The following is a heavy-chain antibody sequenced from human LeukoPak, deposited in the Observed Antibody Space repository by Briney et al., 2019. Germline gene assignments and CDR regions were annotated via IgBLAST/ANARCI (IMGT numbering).Heavy chain of an antibody. V-gene: IGHV1-18*04. CDR3: ARVRATRPGGYYDILTGENY. J-gene: IGHJ4*02. D-gene: IGHD3-9*01. Sequence: ASVKVSCKASGYTFTDYFMHWVRQAPGQGLEWMGWISAYNGNTNYAQKLQGRVTMTTDTSTSTAYMELRSLRSDDTAVYYCARVRATRPGGYYDILTGENYWGQGTLVTVSS. CDR1: GYTFTDYF. CDR2: ISAYNGNT.